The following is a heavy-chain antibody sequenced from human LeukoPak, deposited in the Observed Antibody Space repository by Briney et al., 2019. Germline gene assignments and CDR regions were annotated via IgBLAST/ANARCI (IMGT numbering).Heavy chain of an antibody. V-gene: IGHV3-74*01. J-gene: IGHJ4*02. CDR1: GFTFSSYW. D-gene: IGHD3-22*01. CDR2: IEGDGSST. Sequence: PGGSLRLSCAASGFTFSSYWMHWVRQAPGKGLVWVSRIEGDGSSTSYADSVKGRFTISRDNAKNTLYLQMNSLRAEDTAVYYCARGVHYDSSGYYNPLNFDYWGQGTLVTVSS. CDR3: ARGVHYDSSGYYNPLNFDY.